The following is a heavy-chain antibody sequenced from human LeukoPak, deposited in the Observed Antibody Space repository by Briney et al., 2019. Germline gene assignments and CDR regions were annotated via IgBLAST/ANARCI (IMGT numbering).Heavy chain of an antibody. CDR3: ARDRGGDYDHVWRTYRQTFLFDY. CDR2: ISANNGKT. D-gene: IGHD3-16*02. CDR1: GYTFSRYG. V-gene: IGHV1-18*01. Sequence: ASVKVSCKASGYTFSRYGIRWVRQAPGQGTEWMGWISANNGKTDYAEKFQGRVTMTTDTSTRTTYMELRGLISDDTAVYYCARDRGGDYDHVWRTYRQTFLFDYWGQGTLVTVSS. J-gene: IGHJ4*02.